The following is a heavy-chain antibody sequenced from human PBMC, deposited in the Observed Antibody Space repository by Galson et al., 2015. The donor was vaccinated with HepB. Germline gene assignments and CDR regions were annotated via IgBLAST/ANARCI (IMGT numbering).Heavy chain of an antibody. V-gene: IGHV1-69*13. CDR2: IIPIFGTA. CDR1: GGTFSSYA. J-gene: IGHJ6*02. Sequence: SVKVSCKASGGTFSSYAISWVRQAPGQGLEWMGGIIPIFGTANYAQKFQGRVTITADESTSTAYMELSSLRSEDTAVYYCARIALVATLYYGMDVWGQGTTVTVSS. CDR3: ARIALVATLYYGMDV. D-gene: IGHD5-12*01.